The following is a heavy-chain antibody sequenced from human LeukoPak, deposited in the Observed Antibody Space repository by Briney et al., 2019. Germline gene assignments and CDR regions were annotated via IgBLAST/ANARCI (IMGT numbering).Heavy chain of an antibody. CDR3: ARNFGPSGFDP. V-gene: IGHV4-61*02. CDR2: IYTSGST. CDR1: GGSISSGSYH. J-gene: IGHJ5*02. Sequence: SETLSLTCTASGGSISSGSYHWSWIRQPAGKGLEWIGRIYTSGSTNYNPSLKSRVTISVDTSKNQFSLKLSSVTAADTAVYYCARNFGPSGFDPWGQGTLVTVSS. D-gene: IGHD3-10*01.